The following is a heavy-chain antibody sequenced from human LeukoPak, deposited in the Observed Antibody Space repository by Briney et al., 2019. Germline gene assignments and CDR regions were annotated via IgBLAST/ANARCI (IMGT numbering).Heavy chain of an antibody. CDR1: RGSISGYS. J-gene: IGHJ5*02. Sequence: SETLSLTCTVSRGSISGYSWSWIRQSPGGGLDWIGYIYYSGDTAYNPSLRSRVTLSLDKSQDQFSLQLRSATTADTAVYYCVRGPYGASISKWFDPWGQGTQVIVSP. V-gene: IGHV4-59*01. CDR3: VRGPYGASISKWFDP. CDR2: IYYSGDT. D-gene: IGHD4/OR15-4a*01.